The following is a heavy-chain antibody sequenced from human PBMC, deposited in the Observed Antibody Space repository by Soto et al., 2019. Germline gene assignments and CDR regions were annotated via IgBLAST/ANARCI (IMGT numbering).Heavy chain of an antibody. V-gene: IGHV1-18*01. Sequence: QIPLMQSGVEVKKSGASVTVSCKASGYTFTNFGINWVRQAPGQGLEWMGWISTYNGNTNYAQKFHGRVTMTTETSTITVFLELRSLRSDDTATYYCARGSEDYFYDHRGYYSSSNFDYWGQGTLVTVSS. D-gene: IGHD3-22*01. CDR2: ISTYNGNT. CDR3: ARGSEDYFYDHRGYYSSSNFDY. CDR1: GYTFTNFG. J-gene: IGHJ4*02.